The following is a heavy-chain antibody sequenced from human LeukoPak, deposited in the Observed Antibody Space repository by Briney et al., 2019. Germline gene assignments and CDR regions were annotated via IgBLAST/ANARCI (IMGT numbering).Heavy chain of an antibody. D-gene: IGHD3-16*02. CDR1: GGSFSGYY. J-gene: IGHJ4*02. CDR2: INHSGST. CDR3: ARRSVWGSYRYFDY. Sequence: PSETLSLTCAVYGGSFSGYYWSWIRQPPGKGLEWIGEINHSGSTNYNPSLKSRVTISVDTSKNQFSLKLSSVTAADTAVYYCARRSVWGSYRYFDYWGQGTLVTVSS. V-gene: IGHV4-34*01.